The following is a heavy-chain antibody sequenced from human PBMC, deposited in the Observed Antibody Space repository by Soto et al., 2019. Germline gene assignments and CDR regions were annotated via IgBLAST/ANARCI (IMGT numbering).Heavy chain of an antibody. D-gene: IGHD3-22*01. CDR3: ATMNGYFEY. V-gene: IGHV3-23*01. CDR2: ITATGDRT. Sequence: EVQLLESGGGLVQPGGSLRLSCADSGFRFSSYSMSWVRQTPGKGLECVAAITATGDRTYYADSVTGRFTISRDNSKKTHLLQMTSLRVEDTAMYYCATMNGYFEYWGQGTPVTVSS. CDR1: GFRFSSYS. J-gene: IGHJ4*02.